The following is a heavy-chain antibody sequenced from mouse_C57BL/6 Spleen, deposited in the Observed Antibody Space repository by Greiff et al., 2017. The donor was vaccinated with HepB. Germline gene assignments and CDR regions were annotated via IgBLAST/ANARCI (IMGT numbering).Heavy chain of an antibody. CDR3: ARDEGFPYAMDY. Sequence: EVKVVESGGGLVKPGGSLKLSCAASGFTFSSYAMSWVRQTPEKRLEWVATISDGGSYTYYPDNVKGRFTISRDNAKNNLYLQMSHLKSEDTAMYYCARDEGFPYAMDYWGQGTSVTVSS. J-gene: IGHJ4*01. CDR2: ISDGGSYT. CDR1: GFTFSSYA. V-gene: IGHV5-4*01.